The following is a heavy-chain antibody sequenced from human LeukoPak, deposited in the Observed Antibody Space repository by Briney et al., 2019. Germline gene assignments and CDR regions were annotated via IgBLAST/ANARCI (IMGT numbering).Heavy chain of an antibody. CDR2: IYSGGST. CDR3: ASHDYGDPDAFDI. V-gene: IGHV3-53*01. CDR1: GFTVSSNY. Sequence: GGSLRLSCAASGFTVSSNYMSWVRQAPGKGLEWVSVIYSGGSTYYADSVKGRFTISRDNSKNTLYLQMNSLRAEDTAVYYCASHDYGDPDAFDIWGQGTMVTVSS. J-gene: IGHJ3*02. D-gene: IGHD4-17*01.